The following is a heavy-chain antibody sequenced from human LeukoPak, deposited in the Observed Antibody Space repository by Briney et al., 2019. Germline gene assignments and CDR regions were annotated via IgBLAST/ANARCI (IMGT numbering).Heavy chain of an antibody. CDR2: IIPIFGTA. D-gene: IGHD6-13*01. V-gene: IGHV1-69*05. CDR3: ARAGSSWSRPEYFQH. Sequence: ASVKVSCKASGGTFSSYAISWVRQAPGQGLEWMGGIIPIFGTANYAQKFQGRVTITTDESTSTAYMELSSLRSEDTAVYYCARAGSSWSRPEYFQHWGQGTLVTVSS. CDR1: GGTFSSYA. J-gene: IGHJ1*01.